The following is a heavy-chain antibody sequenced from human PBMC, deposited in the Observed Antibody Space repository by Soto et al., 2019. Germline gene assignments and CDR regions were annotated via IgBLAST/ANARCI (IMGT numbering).Heavy chain of an antibody. V-gene: IGHV3-53*02. CDR1: GFTVSSNY. CDR2: IYSGGST. J-gene: IGHJ2*01. CDR3: ARDSKYSYVGYWYFDL. D-gene: IGHD5-18*01. Sequence: EVQLVETGGGLIQPGGSLRLSCAASGFTVSSNYMSWVRQAPGKGLEWVSGIYSGGSTYYADSVKGRFTISRDNSKNTLYLQMNSLRAEDTAVYYCARDSKYSYVGYWYFDLWGRGTLVTVSS.